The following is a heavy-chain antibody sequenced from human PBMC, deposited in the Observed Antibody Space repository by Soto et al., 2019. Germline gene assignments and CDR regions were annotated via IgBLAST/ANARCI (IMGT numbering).Heavy chain of an antibody. D-gene: IGHD6-13*01. CDR1: GVSISSSSW. Sequence: SETLSLTCAVSGVSISSSSWWVWVCQPPGKGLEWIGEIYHSGTTNYNPSLKSRVTISVDKSKNHFSLRLTSVTAADTAVYYCARAAQLVKNWFDPWGQGTLVTVSS. CDR3: ARAAQLVKNWFDP. J-gene: IGHJ5*02. V-gene: IGHV4-4*02. CDR2: IYHSGTT.